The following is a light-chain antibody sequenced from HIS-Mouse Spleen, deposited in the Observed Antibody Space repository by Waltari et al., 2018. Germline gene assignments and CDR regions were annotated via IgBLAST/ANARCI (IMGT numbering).Light chain of an antibody. J-gene: IGLJ3*02. CDR2: DDG. CDR3: QVWDSSSDHCV. CDR1: NIGSKS. V-gene: IGLV3-21*02. Sequence: YVLTQPPSVSVAPGQTARITCGGNNIGSKSGHWYQQKPGQAPVLVVYDDGDRPTGIPERFSGSNSGHTATLTISRVEAGDEADYYCQVWDSSSDHCVFGGGTKLTVL.